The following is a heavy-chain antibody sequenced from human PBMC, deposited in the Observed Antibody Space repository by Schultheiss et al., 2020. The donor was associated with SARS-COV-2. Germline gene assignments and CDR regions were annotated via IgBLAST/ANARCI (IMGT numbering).Heavy chain of an antibody. CDR1: GGSISSYY. J-gene: IGHJ5*02. D-gene: IGHD6-13*01. Sequence: SETLSLTCAVSGGSISSYYWSWIRQPPGKGLEWIGYIYYSGSTYYNPSLKSRVTISVDTSKNQFSLKLSSVTAADTAVYYCARGGYSSSWSQTVSGWFDPWGQGTLVTVSS. CDR2: IYYSGST. CDR3: ARGGYSSSWSQTVSGWFDP. V-gene: IGHV4-59*08.